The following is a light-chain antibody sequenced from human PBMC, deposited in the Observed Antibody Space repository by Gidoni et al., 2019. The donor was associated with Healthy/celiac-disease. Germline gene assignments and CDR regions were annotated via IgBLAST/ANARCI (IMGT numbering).Light chain of an antibody. CDR1: QSVSSY. CDR3: PQRSNWLT. Sequence: EIVLTQSPATLSLSPGERATLSCRASQSVSSYLAWYQQKPGQAPRLLIYDASNRATGIPARFSGSGSGTDFTLPIRSLEPEDFAVYYCPQRSNWLTFGGGTKVEIK. CDR2: DAS. J-gene: IGKJ4*01. V-gene: IGKV3-11*01.